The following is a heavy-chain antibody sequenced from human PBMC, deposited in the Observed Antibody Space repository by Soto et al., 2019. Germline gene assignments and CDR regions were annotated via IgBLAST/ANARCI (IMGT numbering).Heavy chain of an antibody. CDR1: GGSISVYY. Sequence: SDTLSLTCTVSGGSISVYYWSWIRQPPGKGLEWIGYMYNTGSTVYNPSFKSRVTISVDTSKNQFSLKLNSVTAADTAVYYCARDLWGYCGTDCYPLDVWGQGTTVS. CDR3: ARDLWGYCGTDCYPLDV. J-gene: IGHJ6*02. CDR2: MYNTGST. D-gene: IGHD2-21*02. V-gene: IGHV4-59*01.